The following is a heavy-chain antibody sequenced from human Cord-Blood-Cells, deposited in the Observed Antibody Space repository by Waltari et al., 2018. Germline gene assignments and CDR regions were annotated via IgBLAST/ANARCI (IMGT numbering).Heavy chain of an antibody. Sequence: QVQLQQWGAGLLKPSETLSLTCAVYGGSFSGYYWCWIRQPPGKGLEWIGEINHSGSTNYNPSLKSRVTISVDTSKNQFSLKLSSVTAADTAVYYCARGSDDFWSGYHQYNWFDPWGQGTLVTVSS. CDR3: ARGSDDFWSGYHQYNWFDP. J-gene: IGHJ5*02. D-gene: IGHD3-3*01. CDR2: INHSGST. CDR1: GGSFSGYY. V-gene: IGHV4-34*01.